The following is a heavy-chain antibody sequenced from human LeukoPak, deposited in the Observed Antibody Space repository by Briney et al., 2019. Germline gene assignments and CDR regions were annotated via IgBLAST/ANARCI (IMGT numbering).Heavy chain of an antibody. D-gene: IGHD6-19*01. CDR1: GYPISSGHY. CDR3: AGDGGPVAGKANGVYWYFDL. CDR2: IYHDGNT. V-gene: IGHV4-38-2*02. J-gene: IGHJ2*01. Sequence: PSETLSLTCSVSGYPISSGHYWGWIRQPPGQGLEWIGNIYHDGNTYYNPSLKSRVTISVDTSKNQFSLKLSSVTAADTAVYYCAGDGGPVAGKANGVYWYFDLWGRGTLVTVSS.